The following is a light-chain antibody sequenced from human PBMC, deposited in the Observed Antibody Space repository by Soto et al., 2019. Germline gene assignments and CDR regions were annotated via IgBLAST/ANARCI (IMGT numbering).Light chain of an antibody. J-gene: IGLJ1*01. CDR2: GNS. V-gene: IGLV1-40*01. Sequence: QSVLTQPPSVSGAPGQRVTISCTGSSSNIGAGYDVHWYQQLPGTAPKLLIYGNSNRPSGVPDRFSGSKSGTSASLAITGLLPEDEADYYCQSYDSSLSGSIVFGTGTKLTVL. CDR1: SSNIGAGYD. CDR3: QSYDSSLSGSIV.